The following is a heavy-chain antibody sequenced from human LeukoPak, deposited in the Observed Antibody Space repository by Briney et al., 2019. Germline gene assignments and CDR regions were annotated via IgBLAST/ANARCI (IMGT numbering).Heavy chain of an antibody. J-gene: IGHJ4*02. CDR1: GGSISSTTYF. CDR3: ARISLRLGELSLN. V-gene: IGHV4-39*01. Sequence: SETLSLTCTVSGGSISSTTYFWAWIRQPPGKGLEWIANIYYSGSTYYNPSLQSRVTIAMDTSKNQFSLKLYSVTAADTAVYYCARISLRLGELSLNWGQGTLVTVSS. D-gene: IGHD3-16*02. CDR2: IYYSGST.